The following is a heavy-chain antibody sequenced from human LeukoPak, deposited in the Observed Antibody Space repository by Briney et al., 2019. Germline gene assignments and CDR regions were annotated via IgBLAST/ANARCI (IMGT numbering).Heavy chain of an antibody. CDR3: ARADIVATFYYYYGMDV. Sequence: PGGSLRLSCAASGFTSSSYSMNWVRQAPGKGLEWVSSISSSSSYIYYADSVKGRFTISRDNAKNSLYLQMNSLRAEDTAVYYCARADIVATFYYYYGMDVWGQGTTVTVSS. CDR1: GFTSSSYS. CDR2: ISSSSSYI. J-gene: IGHJ6*02. V-gene: IGHV3-21*01. D-gene: IGHD5-12*01.